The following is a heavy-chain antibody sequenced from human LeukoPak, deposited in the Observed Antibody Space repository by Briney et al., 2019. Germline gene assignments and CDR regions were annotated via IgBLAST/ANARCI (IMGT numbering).Heavy chain of an antibody. CDR1: GFTVRSNY. CDR2: IYSGGSI. J-gene: IGHJ4*02. CDR3: ARVAVDTAMPDY. V-gene: IGHV3-66*02. D-gene: IGHD5-18*01. Sequence: PGGSLRLSCAASGFTVRSNYMSWVRQAPGKGLEWVSVIYSGGSIYYADSVKGRFTISRDNSKTTLYLQMNSLRAEDTAVYYCARVAVDTAMPDYWGQGTLVTVSS.